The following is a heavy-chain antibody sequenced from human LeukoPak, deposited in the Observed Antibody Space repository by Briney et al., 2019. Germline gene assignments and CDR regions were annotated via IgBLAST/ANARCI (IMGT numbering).Heavy chain of an antibody. Sequence: PGGSLRLSCAASGFTFSSYGMHWVRQAPGKGLEWVAFIRYDGSNKYYADSVKGRFTISRDNSKNTLYLQMNSLRAEDTAVYYCAKDGIYDFWSGYHPFDYWGQGTLVTVSS. D-gene: IGHD3-3*01. CDR3: AKDGIYDFWSGYHPFDY. CDR1: GFTFSSYG. CDR2: IRYDGSNK. V-gene: IGHV3-30*02. J-gene: IGHJ4*02.